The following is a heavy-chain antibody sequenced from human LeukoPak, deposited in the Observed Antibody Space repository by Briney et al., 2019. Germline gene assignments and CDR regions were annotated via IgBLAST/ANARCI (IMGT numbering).Heavy chain of an antibody. V-gene: IGHV1-2*02. Sequence: ASVKVSCKASGYTFTSYDINWVRQAPGQGLEWMGWINPNSGGTNYAQKFQGRVTMTRDTSITTAYMELRSLRSDDTAVYYCARGEYYFDYWGQGTLVTVSS. CDR1: GYTFTSYD. D-gene: IGHD3-10*01. J-gene: IGHJ4*02. CDR3: ARGEYYFDY. CDR2: INPNSGGT.